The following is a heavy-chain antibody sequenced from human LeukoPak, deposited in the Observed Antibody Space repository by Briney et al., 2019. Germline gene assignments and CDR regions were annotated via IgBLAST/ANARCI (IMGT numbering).Heavy chain of an antibody. CDR1: GFTFSTHW. D-gene: IGHD5-18*01. Sequence: PGGSLRLSCAAFGFTFSTHWMRWVRQAPGKGLEWVASIKEEGSEKSYVDSVKGRFTISRDNAKNSVYLQMNSPRAEDTAVCYCARESGYSYGTGYWGQGTLVTVSS. CDR3: ARESGYSYGTGY. V-gene: IGHV3-7*01. J-gene: IGHJ4*02. CDR2: IKEEGSEK.